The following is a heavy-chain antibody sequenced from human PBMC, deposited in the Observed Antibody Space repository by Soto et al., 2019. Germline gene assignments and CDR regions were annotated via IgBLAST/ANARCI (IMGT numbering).Heavy chain of an antibody. CDR3: AAAGDAERPPFYS. D-gene: IGHD3-16*01. J-gene: IGHJ5*01. Sequence: ASVKVSCKASGFTFTSSAVQWVRQARGQRLEWIGWIVVGSGNTNYAQKFQERVTITRDMSTSTAYMELSSLRSEDTAVYYCAAAGDAERPPFYSRGQGTLVTVS. CDR1: GFTFTSSA. V-gene: IGHV1-58*01. CDR2: IVVGSGNT.